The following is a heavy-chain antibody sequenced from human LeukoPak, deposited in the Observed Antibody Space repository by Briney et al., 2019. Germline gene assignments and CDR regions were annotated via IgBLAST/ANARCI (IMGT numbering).Heavy chain of an antibody. J-gene: IGHJ6*03. CDR3: ASSRNYYDSSGYRYYYYYYMDV. D-gene: IGHD3-22*01. CDR2: IYYSGST. Sequence: SETLSLTCTVSGASISSYYWSWIRQPPGKGLEWIGYIYYSGSTNYNPSLKSRVTISVDTSKNQFSPKLSSVTAADTAVYYCASSRNYYDSSGYRYYYYYYMDVWGKGTTVTVSS. CDR1: GASISSYY. V-gene: IGHV4-59*01.